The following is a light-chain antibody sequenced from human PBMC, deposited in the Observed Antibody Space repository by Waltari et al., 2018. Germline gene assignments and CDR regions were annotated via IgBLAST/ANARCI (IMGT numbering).Light chain of an antibody. CDR1: QDISNY. Sequence: DIQMTQSPSSLSASVGDRVTITCQASQDISNYLNWYQQKPGKAPKHLIYDASNLETGVPSRFSGSGSRTDFTFTISSLQPEVIATYYCQQYDNLPLTFGGGTKVEIK. CDR2: DAS. CDR3: QQYDNLPLT. V-gene: IGKV1-33*01. J-gene: IGKJ4*01.